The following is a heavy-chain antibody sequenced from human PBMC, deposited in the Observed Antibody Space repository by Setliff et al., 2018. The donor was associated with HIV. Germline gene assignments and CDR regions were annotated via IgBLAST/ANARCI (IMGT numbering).Heavy chain of an antibody. D-gene: IGHD3-10*01. CDR2: INSDGSST. CDR1: GFTFSSYW. V-gene: IGHV3-74*01. CDR3: ARRVGKYYYGSGSYFLDV. J-gene: IGHJ6*04. Sequence: PGGSLRLSCAASGFTFSSYWMHWVRQAPGKGLVWVSRINSDGSSTSYADSVKGRFTISRDNAKNTLYLQMNSLRAEDTAVYYCARRVGKYYYGSGSYFLDVWGKGTTVTVSS.